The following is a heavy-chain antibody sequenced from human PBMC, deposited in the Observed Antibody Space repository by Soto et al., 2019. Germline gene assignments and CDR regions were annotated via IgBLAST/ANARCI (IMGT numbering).Heavy chain of an antibody. Sequence: QLQLVQSAAEVKKPGASVRVSCKAYGYPFIKYGISWIRQAPEQGLEWMGWIKVDSGYTNYAQKFQGRVTMTADTSSDTAFMELRSLGLDDTAVYFCATSYVTGFDPWGQGTLVSVSS. CDR1: GYPFIKYG. V-gene: IGHV1-18*04. CDR3: ATSYVTGFDP. D-gene: IGHD3-16*01. J-gene: IGHJ5*02. CDR2: IKVDSGYT.